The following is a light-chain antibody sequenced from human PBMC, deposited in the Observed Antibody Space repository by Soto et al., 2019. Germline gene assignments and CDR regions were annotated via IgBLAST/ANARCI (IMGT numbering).Light chain of an antibody. V-gene: IGLV2-11*01. Sequence: QSALTQPRSVSGSPGQSVTISCTGSSSDVGGYNYVSWYQHHPGKAPKLMIYDVSKRPSGVPDRFSGSKSGNTASLTISGLQAEDDADYYCCSNAGSYTWIFGGGTKLTVL. CDR3: CSNAGSYTWI. CDR2: DVS. J-gene: IGLJ2*01. CDR1: SSDVGGYNY.